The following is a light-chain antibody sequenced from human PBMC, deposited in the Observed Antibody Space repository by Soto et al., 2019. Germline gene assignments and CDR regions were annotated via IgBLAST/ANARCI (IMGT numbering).Light chain of an antibody. CDR1: QSPLYSDGNTY. J-gene: IGKJ2*01. Sequence: DVVMTQSPLSLPVTLGQPASISCRSSQSPLYSDGNTYLSWFHQRPGQSPSRLIYKVSNRDSGVPDRFSGSGSGTDFTLQINRVEAEDVGVYYCMQGTHWPYTFGQGTKLEIK. V-gene: IGKV2-30*01. CDR2: KVS. CDR3: MQGTHWPYT.